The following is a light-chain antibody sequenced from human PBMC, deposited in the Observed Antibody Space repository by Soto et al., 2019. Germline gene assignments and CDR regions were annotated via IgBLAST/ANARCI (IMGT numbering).Light chain of an antibody. CDR2: EVS. CDR1: QSLLHITGETF. J-gene: IGKJ5*01. CDR3: MQSTQLPPT. Sequence: DVVMTQTPLSLSVAPGQPASISCKSSQSLLHITGETFLFWYLQKPGQSPQLLIYEVSTRVSGVPDRFSGSGSGTDFTLEIRRVETDDVGIYYCMQSTQLPPTFGQGTRLDI. V-gene: IGKV2D-29*02.